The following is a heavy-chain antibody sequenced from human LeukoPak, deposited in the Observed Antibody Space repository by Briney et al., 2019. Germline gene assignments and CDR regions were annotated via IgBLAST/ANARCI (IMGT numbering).Heavy chain of an antibody. Sequence: SETLSLTCTVSGGSISTNTYYWGWIPQPPGKGLEWIGYIYYSGSTNYNPSLKSRVTISVDTPKNQFSLKLSSVTAADTAVYYCARDRDSSGYYDYWGQGTLVTVSS. CDR2: IYYSGST. CDR1: GGSISTNTYY. D-gene: IGHD3-22*01. CDR3: ARDRDSSGYYDY. V-gene: IGHV4-61*01. J-gene: IGHJ4*02.